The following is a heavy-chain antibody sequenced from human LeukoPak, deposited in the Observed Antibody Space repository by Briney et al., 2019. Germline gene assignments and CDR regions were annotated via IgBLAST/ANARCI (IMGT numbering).Heavy chain of an antibody. D-gene: IGHD3-22*01. CDR2: ISSSSSYI. J-gene: IGHJ4*02. Sequence: GGSLRLSCAASGFTFSSYSMNWVRQAPGKGLEWVSSISSSSSYIYYADSVKGRFTISRDNAKNSLYLQMNSLRAEDTAVYYCARGTNYYDSSGYKVWGQGTLVTVSS. CDR1: GFTFSSYS. V-gene: IGHV3-21*01. CDR3: ARGTNYYDSSGYKV.